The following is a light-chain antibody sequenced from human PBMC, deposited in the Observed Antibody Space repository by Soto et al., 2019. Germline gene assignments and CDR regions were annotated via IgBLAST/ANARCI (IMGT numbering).Light chain of an antibody. CDR1: QSVSSY. V-gene: IGKV3-15*01. J-gene: IGKJ1*01. CDR2: GAS. Sequence: EIVLTQSPATLSLSPGERATLSCRASQSVSSYLAWYQQKPGQAPRLLIYGASTGAIGVPDRFSGSGSGTEFTLTISTLQSEDSAIYYCHQYKNWPWTFGQGTKVDIK. CDR3: HQYKNWPWT.